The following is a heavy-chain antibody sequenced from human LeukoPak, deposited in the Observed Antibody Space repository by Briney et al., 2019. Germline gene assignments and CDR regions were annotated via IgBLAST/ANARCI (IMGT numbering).Heavy chain of an antibody. D-gene: IGHD3-10*02. J-gene: IGHJ6*04. CDR2: IKQDGSEK. Sequence: PGGSLRLSCAASEFTFPMYWMSWVRQAPGKGLEWVADIKQDGSEKYYVDSVKGRFTISRDNAKNSLYLQMNSLRAEDTAVYYCAELGITMIGGVWGKGTTVTISS. CDR3: AELGITMIGGV. CDR1: EFTFPMYW. V-gene: IGHV3-7*01.